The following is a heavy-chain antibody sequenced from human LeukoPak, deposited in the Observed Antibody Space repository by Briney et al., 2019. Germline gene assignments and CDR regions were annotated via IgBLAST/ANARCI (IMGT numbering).Heavy chain of an antibody. Sequence: GGSLRLSXAASGFTFRSYAMSWVRQAPGKGLEWVSAISGSGGSTYYADSVKGRFTISRDNSKNTLYLQMNSLRAEDTAVYYCAKGSKIGFWSGYSDYWGQGTLVTVSS. CDR3: AKGSKIGFWSGYSDY. CDR1: GFTFRSYA. J-gene: IGHJ4*02. V-gene: IGHV3-23*01. D-gene: IGHD3-3*01. CDR2: ISGSGGST.